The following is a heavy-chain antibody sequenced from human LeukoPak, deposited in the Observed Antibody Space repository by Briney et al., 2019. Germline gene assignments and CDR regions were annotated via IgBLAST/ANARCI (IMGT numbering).Heavy chain of an antibody. CDR3: ARVVSSWRDGNYYFDY. J-gene: IGHJ4*02. Sequence: PSETLSLTCTVSGGSISTYYWNWIRQPAGKGLEWIGRIYPSGSTNYNPSLKSRVTMSVDTSKNQFSLKLSSVTAADTAVYYCARVVSSWRDGNYYFDYWGQGTLVTVSS. V-gene: IGHV4-4*07. CDR1: GGSISTYY. CDR2: IYPSGST. D-gene: IGHD6-13*01.